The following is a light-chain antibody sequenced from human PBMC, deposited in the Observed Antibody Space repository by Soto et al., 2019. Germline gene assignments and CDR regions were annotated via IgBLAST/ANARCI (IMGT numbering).Light chain of an antibody. J-gene: IGLJ1*01. CDR2: DVS. CDR3: CSFAGNYIYV. Sequence: QSVLTQPASLSGSPGQSITISCTGTSSDIGAYDYVSWFQQHPGKAPKVMIYDVSKRPSGVPDRFSGSKSGNTASLTISGLQSEDEADYYCCSFAGNYIYVFGTGTKVTVL. CDR1: SSDIGAYDY. V-gene: IGLV2-11*01.